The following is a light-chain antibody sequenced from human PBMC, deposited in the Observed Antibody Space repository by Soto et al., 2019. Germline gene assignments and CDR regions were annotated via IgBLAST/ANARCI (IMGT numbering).Light chain of an antibody. CDR1: QSISTW. CDR2: KAS. Sequence: DIKMTQSPSTLSASEGDRVTITFRASQSISTWLAWYQQEPGKAPKLLIHKASSLQSGVPSRFSGSGSGTDFTLTISSLHPDDFATYYCQQYNSYSPTFGQGTNVDI. V-gene: IGKV1-5*03. CDR3: QQYNSYSPT. J-gene: IGKJ1*01.